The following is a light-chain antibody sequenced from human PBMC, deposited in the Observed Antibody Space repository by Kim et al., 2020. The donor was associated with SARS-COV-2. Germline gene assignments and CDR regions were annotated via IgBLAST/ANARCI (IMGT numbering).Light chain of an antibody. Sequence: DVMLTQSPLSLAVTLGQPASISCSSSESLVHPNGNTYLNWFHQRPGQSPRRLIYKVYNRDSGVPDRFSGSGSATHFTLTISRVEAEDVGVYYCMQHTPWPHTFGQGTKLEI. CDR3: MQHTPWPHT. CDR2: KVY. V-gene: IGKV2-30*02. J-gene: IGKJ2*01. CDR1: ESLVHPNGNTY.